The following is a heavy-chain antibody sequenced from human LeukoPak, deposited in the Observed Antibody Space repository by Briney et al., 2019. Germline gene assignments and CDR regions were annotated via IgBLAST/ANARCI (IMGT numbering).Heavy chain of an antibody. CDR3: ARSGIWGRTDDGFDI. Sequence: SETLSLTCTVSGGSISSYHWSWVRQPPGKGLEWIGYIYNSGSTNYNPSLKTRVIISVDTSKNQFSLKASSVTAADTAVYYCARSGIWGRTDDGFDIWGQGTMVTVSS. D-gene: IGHD1-26*01. CDR1: GGSISSYH. J-gene: IGHJ3*02. CDR2: IYNSGST. V-gene: IGHV4-59*01.